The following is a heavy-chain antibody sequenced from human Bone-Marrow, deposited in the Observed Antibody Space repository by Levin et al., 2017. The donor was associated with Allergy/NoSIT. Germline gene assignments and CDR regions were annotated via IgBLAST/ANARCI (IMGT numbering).Heavy chain of an antibody. CDR3: ARYNYAYNAFDI. D-gene: IGHD3-10*01. CDR1: GFTFRSYD. J-gene: IGHJ3*02. CDR2: IGTAADT. V-gene: IGHV3-13*01. Sequence: GGSLRLFCAASGFTFRSYDMHWVRQATGKGLECVSTIGTAADTYYPDSVRGRFTITRDNAKNSLYLQMNGLSAGDTAVYYCARYNYAYNAFDIWGQGTMVTVSS.